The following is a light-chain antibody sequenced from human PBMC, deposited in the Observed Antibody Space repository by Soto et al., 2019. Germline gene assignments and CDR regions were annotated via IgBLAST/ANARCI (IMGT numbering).Light chain of an antibody. CDR2: QVT. CDR3: SSYTDSSNYV. J-gene: IGLJ1*01. V-gene: IGLV2-14*01. CDR1: SSDLAIYNY. Sequence: QSVLTQPASVSGSPGQSITISCTGTSSDLAIYNYVSWYQQQPGKAPKLMIYQVTNRPSGVCNRFSGSRSGNTASLTISGLQAEDEADYYCSSYTDSSNYVFGTGTKLTVL.